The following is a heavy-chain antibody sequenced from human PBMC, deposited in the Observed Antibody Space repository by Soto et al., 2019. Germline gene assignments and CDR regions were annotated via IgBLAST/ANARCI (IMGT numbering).Heavy chain of an antibody. CDR3: ARVLRYFDTPYGMDV. V-gene: IGHV3-23*01. J-gene: IGHJ6*02. Sequence: EVQLLESGEGLVQPGGSLKLSCAASGFTFSNHAMSWVRQAPGKGLEWVSGIGGSGRNTYYADSVKGRFTISRDNSQNTLFLLMNSLRAEDTAEYYCARVLRYFDTPYGMDVWGQGTTVTVS. CDR1: GFTFSNHA. CDR2: IGGSGRNT. D-gene: IGHD3-9*01.